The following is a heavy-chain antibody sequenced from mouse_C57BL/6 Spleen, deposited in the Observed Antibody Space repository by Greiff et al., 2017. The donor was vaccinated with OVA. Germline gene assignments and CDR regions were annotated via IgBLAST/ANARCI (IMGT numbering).Heavy chain of an antibody. CDR1: GFTFSDYG. Sequence: EVKLQESGGGLVQPGGSLKLSCAASGFTFSDYGMAWVRQAPRKGPEWVAFISNLAYSIYYADTVTGRFTISRENAKNTLYLEMSSLRSEDTAMYYCARTGNLANYYGFYFDYWGQGTTLTVSS. V-gene: IGHV5-15*01. D-gene: IGHD1-1*01. CDR3: ARTGNLANYYGFYFDY. CDR2: ISNLAYSI. J-gene: IGHJ2*01.